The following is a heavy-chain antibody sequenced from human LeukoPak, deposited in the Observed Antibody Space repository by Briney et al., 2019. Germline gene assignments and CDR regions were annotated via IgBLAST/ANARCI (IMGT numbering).Heavy chain of an antibody. CDR2: ITSDGRST. Sequence: SGGSLRLSCAASGFTFSSYWMHWVRQAPGKGLVWVSRITSDGRSTTYADSVKGRFTISRDNAKNTLYLQMNSLSAEDTAVYYCAKSFGYSRSWFDYWGQGTPVTVSS. J-gene: IGHJ4*02. D-gene: IGHD6-13*01. CDR1: GFTFSSYW. CDR3: AKSFGYSRSWFDY. V-gene: IGHV3-74*03.